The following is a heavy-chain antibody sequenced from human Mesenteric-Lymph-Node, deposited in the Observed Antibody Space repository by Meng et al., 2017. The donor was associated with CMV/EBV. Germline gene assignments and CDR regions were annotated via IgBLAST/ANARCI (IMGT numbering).Heavy chain of an antibody. V-gene: IGHV3-7*01. CDR2: IKQDGSQK. CDR3: ARVVGATRLLDY. J-gene: IGHJ4*02. D-gene: IGHD1-26*01. CDR1: GFTFRDYW. Sequence: LSLTCAASGFTFRDYWMTWVRQAPGKGLEWVANIKQDGSQKFYVDSVKGRFTISRDNAKNSLYLQMNSLRAEDTAVYYCARVVGATRLLDYWGQGTLVTVSS.